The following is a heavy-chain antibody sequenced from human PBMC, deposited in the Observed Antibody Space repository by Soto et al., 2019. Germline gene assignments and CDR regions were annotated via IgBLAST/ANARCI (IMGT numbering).Heavy chain of an antibody. Sequence: QVQLVESGGGVVQPGRSLRLSCAASGFTFNSYAMHWVRQAPGKGLEWVAVISYDGSNRYYADSLKGRFTISRDNSKNTLYLQMNSLRAEGTAVYYCAKDGNVYSSGWYAPSLDYWGQGTLVTVSS. D-gene: IGHD6-19*01. CDR2: ISYDGSNR. J-gene: IGHJ4*02. CDR1: GFTFNSYA. CDR3: AKDGNVYSSGWYAPSLDY. V-gene: IGHV3-30*18.